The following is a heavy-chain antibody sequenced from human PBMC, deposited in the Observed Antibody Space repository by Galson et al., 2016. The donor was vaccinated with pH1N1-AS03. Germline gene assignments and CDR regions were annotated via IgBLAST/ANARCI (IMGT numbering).Heavy chain of an antibody. D-gene: IGHD3-22*01. CDR2: ISNSGTTV. J-gene: IGHJ5*01. V-gene: IGHV3-48*03. Sequence: SLRLSCAASGFTFSNYVMNWVRQAPGKGLEWVSYISNSGTTVHYADSVKGRFTISRDNAKNSLYLQLSSLGAEDTAVYYCARDPTYATSGYYYPHFDSWGQGTLVTVSS. CDR3: ARDPTYATSGYYYPHFDS. CDR1: GFTFSNYV.